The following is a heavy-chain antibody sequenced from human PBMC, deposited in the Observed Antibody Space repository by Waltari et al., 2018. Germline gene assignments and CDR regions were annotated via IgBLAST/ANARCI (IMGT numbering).Heavy chain of an antibody. CDR1: NFYISNGYY. J-gene: IGHJ4*02. D-gene: IGHD3-10*01. V-gene: IGHV4-38-2*02. Sequence: QVQLQESGPGLVKPSETLSLTCAVSNFYISNGYYWGWIRQPPGKGLEWIGSMYYRGTTYYNPSLKGRVTISVDTAKNNLFLNLNSVTAADTAVYYCARDVEGDGVLYGSPRRFDYWGQGILVTVSS. CDR2: MYYRGTT. CDR3: ARDVEGDGVLYGSPRRFDY.